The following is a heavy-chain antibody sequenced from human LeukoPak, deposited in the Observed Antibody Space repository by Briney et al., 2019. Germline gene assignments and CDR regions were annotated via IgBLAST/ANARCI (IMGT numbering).Heavy chain of an antibody. CDR3: AHRDLSSTWYYPYFDY. V-gene: IGHV2-5*02. CDR1: GVSFSTYGAG. Sequence: PTLVKPTQDLTLTGTFCGVSFSTYGAGVGWRRQPPGEALEWLALIYYDDDKRYNPSPRSRLTLTKDTSKNQVVLTMTNMDPVDTATYYCAHRDLSSTWYYPYFDYWGQGALVTVSS. CDR2: IYYDDDK. J-gene: IGHJ4*02. D-gene: IGHD6-13*01.